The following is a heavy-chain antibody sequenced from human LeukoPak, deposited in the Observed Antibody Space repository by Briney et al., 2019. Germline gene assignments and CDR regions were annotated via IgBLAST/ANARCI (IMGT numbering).Heavy chain of an antibody. V-gene: IGHV4-34*01. CDR2: INHSGST. J-gene: IGHJ4*02. D-gene: IGHD2-15*01. CDR3: ARVGGLLDY. Sequence: SETLSLTCAVHGGSFSGYYWSWIRQPPGKGLEWIGEINHSGSTNYNPSLKSRVTISVDTSKNQFSLKLSSVTAADTAVYYCARVGGLLDYWGQGTLVTVSS. CDR1: GGSFSGYY.